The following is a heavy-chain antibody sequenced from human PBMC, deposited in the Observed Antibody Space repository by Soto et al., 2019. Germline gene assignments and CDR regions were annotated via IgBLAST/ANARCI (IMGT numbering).Heavy chain of an antibody. D-gene: IGHD3-10*01. Sequence: GGSLRLSCAASGFTFDDYTMHWVRQAPGKGLEWVSLISWDGGSTYYADSVKGRFTISRDNSKNSLYLQMNSLRTEDTALYYCAKGHPFEVRDYYYGMDVWGQGTTVTVSS. CDR1: GFTFDDYT. V-gene: IGHV3-43*01. J-gene: IGHJ6*02. CDR3: AKGHPFEVRDYYYGMDV. CDR2: ISWDGGST.